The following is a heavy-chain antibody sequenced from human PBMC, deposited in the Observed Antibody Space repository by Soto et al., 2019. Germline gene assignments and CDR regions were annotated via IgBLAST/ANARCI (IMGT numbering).Heavy chain of an antibody. Sequence: ASVKDSFNPSGKTFTAYYIQSVRQGPGHGLEWMGWINPNSGGTNYAQKFQGWVTMTRDTSISTAYMELSRLRSDDTAVYYCARQGCTNGVCLDYMDVWGKGTTVTVSS. CDR1: GKTFTAYY. D-gene: IGHD2-8*01. CDR2: INPNSGGT. V-gene: IGHV1-2*04. J-gene: IGHJ6*03. CDR3: ARQGCTNGVCLDYMDV.